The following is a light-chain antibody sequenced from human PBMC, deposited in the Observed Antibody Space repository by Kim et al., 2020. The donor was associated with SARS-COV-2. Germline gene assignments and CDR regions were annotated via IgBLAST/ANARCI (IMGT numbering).Light chain of an antibody. Sequence: PGESLTFSCTGTSSNVCGYNYVSWYQQHSGKAPKLMIYDVSKRPSGVPDRFSGSKSGNTASLTISGLQAEDEADYYCCSFADYSYVFGIGTKVTVL. J-gene: IGLJ1*01. CDR1: SSNVCGYNY. V-gene: IGLV2-11*01. CDR2: DVS. CDR3: CSFADYSYV.